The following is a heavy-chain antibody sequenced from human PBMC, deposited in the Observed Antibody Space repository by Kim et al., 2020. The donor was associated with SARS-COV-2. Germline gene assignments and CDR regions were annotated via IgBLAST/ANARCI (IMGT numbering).Heavy chain of an antibody. CDR3: AREVLPYYYYYYGMDV. V-gene: IGHV1-18*01. D-gene: IGHD2-15*01. Sequence: ASVKVSCKASGYTFTSYGISWVRQAPGQGLEWMGWIGAYNGNTNYAQKLQGRVTMTTDTSTSTAYMELRSLRSDDTAVYYCAREVLPYYYYYYGMDVWGQGTTVTVSS. CDR2: IGAYNGNT. CDR1: GYTFTSYG. J-gene: IGHJ6*02.